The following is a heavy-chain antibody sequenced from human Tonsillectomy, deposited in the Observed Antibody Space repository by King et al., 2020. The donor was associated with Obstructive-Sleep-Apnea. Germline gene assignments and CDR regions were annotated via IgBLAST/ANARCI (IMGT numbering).Heavy chain of an antibody. V-gene: IGHV4-59*08. CDR1: GGSISSYY. D-gene: IGHD5-18*01. J-gene: IGHJ4*02. CDR3: ARHDSIQLWLGSFDY. Sequence: QLQESGPGLVKPSETLSLTCTVSGGSISSYYWSWIRQPPGKGLEWIGYIYYSGSTNYNPSLKSRVTISVDTSKNQFSLKLSSVTAADTAVYYCARHDSIQLWLGSFDYWGQGTLVTVSS. CDR2: IYYSGST.